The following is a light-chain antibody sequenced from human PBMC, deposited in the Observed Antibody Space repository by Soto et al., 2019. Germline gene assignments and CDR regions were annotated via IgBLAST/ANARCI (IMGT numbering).Light chain of an antibody. Sequence: QSALTQPASVSGSPGQSITISCTGSSSDVGNYNYVSWYQQHPGKAPKLMIYEVSNRPSGVSDRFSGSKSGNTASLTISGLQAEDEADYYCSSYTSSRTLVFGTGTKVTVL. CDR1: SSDVGNYNY. CDR3: SSYTSSRTLV. CDR2: EVS. J-gene: IGLJ1*01. V-gene: IGLV2-14*01.